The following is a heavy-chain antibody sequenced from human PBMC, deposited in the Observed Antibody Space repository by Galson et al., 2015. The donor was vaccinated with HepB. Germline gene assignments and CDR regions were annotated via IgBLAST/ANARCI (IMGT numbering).Heavy chain of an antibody. D-gene: IGHD1-26*01. Sequence: SLRLSCAASGFIFNHYAMTWVRQPPGKGLEWVSSISGGGGNTFYSESVKGRFTISRDNSKNTLFLQMNSLRADDTAGYSCAKSLRHYPYDMDVWGPGTTVSVSS. CDR1: GFIFNHYA. J-gene: IGHJ6*02. V-gene: IGHV3-23*01. CDR2: ISGGGGNT. CDR3: AKSLRHYPYDMDV.